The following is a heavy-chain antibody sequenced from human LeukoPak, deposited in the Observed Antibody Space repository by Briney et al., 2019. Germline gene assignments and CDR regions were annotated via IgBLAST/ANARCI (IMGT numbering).Heavy chain of an antibody. J-gene: IGHJ4*02. D-gene: IGHD1-26*01. CDR3: ARWGATTKDFDY. Sequence: GGSLRLSCTASGFTFSSYSLNWVRQAPGKGLEWVSSVSTGSNYIYYADSVKGRFTISRDNDKNSLYLQMNSLRAEDTAVYYCARWGATTKDFDYWGQGTLVTVSS. CDR1: GFTFSSYS. V-gene: IGHV3-21*01. CDR2: VSTGSNYI.